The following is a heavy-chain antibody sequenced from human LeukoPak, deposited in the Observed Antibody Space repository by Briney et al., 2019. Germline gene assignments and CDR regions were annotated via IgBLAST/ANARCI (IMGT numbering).Heavy chain of an antibody. CDR3: ARDSGWKNFDY. J-gene: IGHJ4*02. D-gene: IGHD6-19*01. V-gene: IGHV3-48*03. CDR2: ISSSGSTK. Sequence: GGSLRLSCAASGFTFSRYEMTWVRQAPGKGLEWVSYISSSGSTKYYADSVKGRFTISRDNAENSLYLQVNSLRAEDTAVYYCARDSGWKNFDYWGQGTQVTVSS. CDR1: GFTFSRYE.